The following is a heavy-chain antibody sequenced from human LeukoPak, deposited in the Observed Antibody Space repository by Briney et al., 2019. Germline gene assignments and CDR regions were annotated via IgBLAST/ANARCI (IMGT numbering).Heavy chain of an antibody. CDR1: GFTFSSYG. V-gene: IGHV3-30*02. J-gene: IGHJ3*02. Sequence: GGSLRLSCAASGFTFSSYGMHWVRQAPGKGLEWVAFIRYDGSNKYYADSVKGRFTTSRDNSKNTLYLQMNSLRAEDTAVYYCAKEGPQAFDIWGQGTMVTVSS. CDR2: IRYDGSNK. CDR3: AKEGPQAFDI.